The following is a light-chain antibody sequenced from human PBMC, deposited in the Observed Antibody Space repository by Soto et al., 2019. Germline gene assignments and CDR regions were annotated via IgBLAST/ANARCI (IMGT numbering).Light chain of an antibody. J-gene: IGLJ1*01. CDR2: GVK. CDR1: GRDIGAYDY. Sequence: QSVLTQPASVSGSPGQSITISCTGSGRDIGAYDYVSWYQQHPGKAPKLLIYGVKNRPSGVSYRFSASKSAFTASLTLSGLQAEAEAHYYCSSYTTSSFYVFGPGTKVTVL. CDR3: SSYTTSSFYV. V-gene: IGLV2-14*01.